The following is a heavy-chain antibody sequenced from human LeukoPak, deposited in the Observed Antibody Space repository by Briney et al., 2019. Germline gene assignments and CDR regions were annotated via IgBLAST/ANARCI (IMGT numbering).Heavy chain of an antibody. Sequence: PGGSLRLSCAASGFSFSFYWMHWVRQAPGKGLVWVSRIKSDGTSTTYADSVKGRFTISRDNAKNTLYLQMNSLRADDTAVYYCARVSPEYSSGWYDCWGQGTLVTVSS. J-gene: IGHJ5*01. D-gene: IGHD6-25*01. CDR3: ARVSPEYSSGWYDC. V-gene: IGHV3-74*01. CDR1: GFSFSFYW. CDR2: IKSDGTST.